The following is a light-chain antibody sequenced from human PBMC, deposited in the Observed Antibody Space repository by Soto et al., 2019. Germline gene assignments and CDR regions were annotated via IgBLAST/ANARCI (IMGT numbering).Light chain of an antibody. Sequence: EIVLTQSPATLSLSPGERATLSCRASQSVSSFLAWYQQKPGQAPRLLIYDASNRATGIPARFSGSGSGTDFTLTISSLEPEDFAVYSCQQRSNWRTFGQGTKVDIK. CDR3: QQRSNWRT. CDR1: QSVSSF. V-gene: IGKV3-11*01. J-gene: IGKJ1*01. CDR2: DAS.